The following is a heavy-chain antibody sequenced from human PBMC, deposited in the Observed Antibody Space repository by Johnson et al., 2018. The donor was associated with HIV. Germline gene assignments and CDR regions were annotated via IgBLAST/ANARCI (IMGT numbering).Heavy chain of an antibody. D-gene: IGHD2-8*01. CDR1: GFTFSSYA. J-gene: IGHJ3*02. Sequence: VQLVESGGGVVQPGRSLRLSCAASGFTFSSYAMSWVRQAPGKGLEWVSAISGSGGSTYYTDSVKGRFTISRDNSKNTLYLQMNSLRAEDTAVYYCARDGNAGYCTNGVCYNDAFDIWGQGTMVTVSS. V-gene: IGHV3-23*04. CDR3: ARDGNAGYCTNGVCYNDAFDI. CDR2: ISGSGGST.